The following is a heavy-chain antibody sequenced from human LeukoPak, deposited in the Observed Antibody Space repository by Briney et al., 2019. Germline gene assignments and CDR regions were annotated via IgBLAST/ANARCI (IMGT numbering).Heavy chain of an antibody. CDR2: IYHSGST. J-gene: IGHJ4*02. CDR3: ARENYDTSDYSYYYFDF. D-gene: IGHD3-22*01. CDR1: GGSISSGGYY. V-gene: IGHV4-30-2*01. Sequence: SQTLSLTCTVSGGSISSGGYYWSWIRQPPGKGLEWIGYIYHSGSTYYNPSLKSRVTMSVDTSKNQFSLKLSSVTAADTAVYYCARENYDTSDYSYYYFDFWGQGTLVTVSS.